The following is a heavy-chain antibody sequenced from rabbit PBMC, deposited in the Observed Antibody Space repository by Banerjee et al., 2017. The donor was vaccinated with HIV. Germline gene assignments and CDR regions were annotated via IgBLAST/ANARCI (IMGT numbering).Heavy chain of an antibody. Sequence: QSLEESGGDLVKPGASLTLTCTVSGFSFSGDYWICWVRQAPGKGLELIACTHAGNSGSHYASWAKGRFTISKTSSTTVDLKMTSLTGADTATYFCVRDRAMMENLWGPGTLVTVS. CDR2: THAGNSGS. V-gene: IGHV1S40*01. CDR1: GFSFSGDYW. D-gene: IGHD2-1*01. CDR3: VRDRAMMENL. J-gene: IGHJ4*01.